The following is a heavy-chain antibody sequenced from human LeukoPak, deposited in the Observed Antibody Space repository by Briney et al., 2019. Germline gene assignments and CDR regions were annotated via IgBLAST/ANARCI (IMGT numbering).Heavy chain of an antibody. J-gene: IGHJ4*02. Sequence: ASVKVSCKASGYTFTSYDINWVRQATGQGLEWMGWMNPNSGNTGYAQKFQGRVTMTRNTSISTAYMELSSLRSEDTAVYYCARDLVGATPGDFDYWGQGTLVTVSS. CDR2: MNPNSGNT. CDR1: GYTFTSYD. CDR3: ARDLVGATPGDFDY. D-gene: IGHD1-26*01. V-gene: IGHV1-8*01.